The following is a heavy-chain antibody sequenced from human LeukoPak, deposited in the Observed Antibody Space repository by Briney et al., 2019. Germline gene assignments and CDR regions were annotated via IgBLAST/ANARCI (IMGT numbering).Heavy chain of an antibody. CDR1: GFTVSSNY. CDR2: VYSDGST. D-gene: IGHD1-26*01. J-gene: IGHJ4*02. Sequence: GGSLRLSCAASGFTVSSNYMSWVRQAPGEGLEWVSIVYSDGSTYYADSVKGRFTISRHNSRNTLYLQMNSLRAEDTAIYYCARDSGYYFDYWGQGSLVTVSS. V-gene: IGHV3-53*04. CDR3: ARDSGYYFDY.